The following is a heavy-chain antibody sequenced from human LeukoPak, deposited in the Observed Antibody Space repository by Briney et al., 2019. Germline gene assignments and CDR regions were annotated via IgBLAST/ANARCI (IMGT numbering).Heavy chain of an antibody. CDR3: AGSGGLANQGAVDY. V-gene: IGHV4-59*02. CDR1: GDSVTNHY. J-gene: IGHJ4*02. Sequence: SETLSLTCIVSGDSVTNHYWSLIRQPPGKGLEWIGYIYYSGSINYNPSLKSRVTISVDTSRNQFSMKLNSVTAADTAVYYCAGSGGLANQGAVDYWGQGTLVTVSS. CDR2: IYYSGSI. D-gene: IGHD3-10*01.